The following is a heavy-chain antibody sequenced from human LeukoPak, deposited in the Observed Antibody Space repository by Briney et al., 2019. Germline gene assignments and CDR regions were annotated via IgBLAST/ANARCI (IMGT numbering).Heavy chain of an antibody. J-gene: IGHJ4*02. CDR1: GFTFSSYG. D-gene: IGHD3-3*01. CDR3: ANGGFDY. Sequence: PGRSLRLSCAASGFTFSSYGMHWVRQAPGKGLEWVAVISYDGSNKYYADSVKGRFTISRDNSKNTLYLQMNSLRAKDTAVYYCANGGFDYWGQGTLVTVSS. V-gene: IGHV3-30*18. CDR2: ISYDGSNK.